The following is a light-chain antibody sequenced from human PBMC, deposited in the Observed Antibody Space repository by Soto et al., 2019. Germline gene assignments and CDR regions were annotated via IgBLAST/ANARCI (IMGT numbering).Light chain of an antibody. V-gene: IGKV1-39*01. CDR2: GAY. Sequence: DIQMTQSPSSLSASVGDRVTITCRASQSISTYVNWYQEKPGKAPQLLIYGAYYLQSGVPSRFSGSGSGADLTITISSLQPEDVVTYSCRQRYGTPRTFGQGTRVE. CDR3: RQRYGTPRT. J-gene: IGKJ2*01. CDR1: QSISTY.